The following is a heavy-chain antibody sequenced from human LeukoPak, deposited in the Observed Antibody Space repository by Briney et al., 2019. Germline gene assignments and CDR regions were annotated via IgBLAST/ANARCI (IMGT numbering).Heavy chain of an antibody. CDR3: AKMGVFGVVIVQYYFDY. CDR2: ISSSSSTI. CDR1: GFTFSSYS. J-gene: IGHJ4*02. Sequence: GGSLRLSCAASGFTFSSYSMNWVRQAPGKGLEWVSYISSSSSTIYYADSVKGRFTISRDNAKNSLYLQMNSLRAEDTAVYYCAKMGVFGVVIVQYYFDYWGQGTLVTVSS. D-gene: IGHD3-3*01. V-gene: IGHV3-48*01.